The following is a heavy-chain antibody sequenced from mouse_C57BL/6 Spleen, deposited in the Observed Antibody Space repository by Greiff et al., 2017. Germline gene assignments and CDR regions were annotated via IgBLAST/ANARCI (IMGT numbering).Heavy chain of an antibody. CDR1: GYTFTDYN. D-gene: IGHD3-1*01. V-gene: IGHV1-22*01. J-gene: IGHJ3*01. CDR2: INPNNGGT. Sequence: VQLQQSGPELVKPGASVKMSCKASGYTFTDYNMHWVKQSHGKSLEWIGYINPNNGGTSYNQKFKGKATLTVNKSSSTAYMELRSLTSEDSAVYYCARGGHSSGYVWFACWGQGTLVTVSA. CDR3: ARGGHSSGYVWFAC.